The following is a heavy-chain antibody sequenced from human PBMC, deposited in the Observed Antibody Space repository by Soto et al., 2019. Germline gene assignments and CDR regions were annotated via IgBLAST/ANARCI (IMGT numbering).Heavy chain of an antibody. V-gene: IGHV3-30*04. CDR1: GLTFNTYA. CDR2: ITPDGTEQ. J-gene: IGHJ2*01. CDR3: AKRGILGAQGMAYFDL. Sequence: QVQLMESGGGVVQPGRSLRLSCAASGLTFNTYAMHWVRQDPGKGLEWVAVITPDGTEQYYADSVQGRFTISRENYKNTLDQQMNSLGLEDISIYHCAKRGILGAQGMAYFDLWGRGTLVTVSS. D-gene: IGHD1-26*01.